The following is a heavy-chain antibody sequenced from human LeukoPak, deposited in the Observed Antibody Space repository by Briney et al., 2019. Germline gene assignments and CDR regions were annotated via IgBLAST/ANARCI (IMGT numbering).Heavy chain of an antibody. Sequence: GGSLRLSCAASGFTFNNYAMSWVRQAPGKGLEWVSAISGSGGSTYYADSVKGRFTISRDSSKNTLYLQMNSLRAEDTAVYYCAKGRGDTFDYWGQGTLVTVSP. CDR2: ISGSGGST. CDR1: GFTFNNYA. V-gene: IGHV3-23*01. J-gene: IGHJ4*02. CDR3: AKGRGDTFDY. D-gene: IGHD5-18*01.